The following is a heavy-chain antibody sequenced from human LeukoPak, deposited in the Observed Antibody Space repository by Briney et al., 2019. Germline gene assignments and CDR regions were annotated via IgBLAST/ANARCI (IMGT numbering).Heavy chain of an antibody. CDR1: GFTFSSYS. Sequence: PGGSLSLSCAASGFTFSSYSMNWVRQAPRKGLEWVSSVRSSSSYIYYSDSAKDRLTISRVNAKNTLYLLMISPGPDDTTADYCARKVVPAAIWYYFDYWGQGTLVTVSS. CDR2: VRSSSSYI. J-gene: IGHJ4*02. V-gene: IGHV3-21*01. CDR3: ARKVVPAAIWYYFDY. D-gene: IGHD2-2*01.